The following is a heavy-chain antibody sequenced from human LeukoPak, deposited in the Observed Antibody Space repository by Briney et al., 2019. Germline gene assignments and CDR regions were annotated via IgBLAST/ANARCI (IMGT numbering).Heavy chain of an antibody. J-gene: IGHJ6*03. CDR1: GYTFTVYY. CDR2: INPNSGGT. V-gene: IGHV1-2*02. Sequence: GASVRVSCKASGYTFTVYYMHWVRQAPGQGLEWMGWINPNSGGTNYSQKFQGRVTMTRDTSISTAYMELSRLRSDDTAVYYCARVNDRSGYYSPRPLRYYMDVWGKGTTVTISS. CDR3: ARVNDRSGYYSPRPLRYYMDV. D-gene: IGHD3-22*01.